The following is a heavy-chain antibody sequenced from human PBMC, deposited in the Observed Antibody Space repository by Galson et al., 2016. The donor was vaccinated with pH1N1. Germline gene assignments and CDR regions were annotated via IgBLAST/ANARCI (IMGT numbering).Heavy chain of an antibody. J-gene: IGHJ3*02. CDR2: IDWDDDK. CDR1: GFSLSTSGMC. D-gene: IGHD5-24*01. CDR3: ARSSRGAEAFDI. V-gene: IGHV2-70*01. Sequence: PALVKPTQTLTLICTFSGFSLSTSGMCVTWIRQPPGKALEWLALIDWDDDKYYSTSLKTRLTISKDTSKNQVVLTMTNMDPVDTATYYCARSSRGAEAFDIWGQGTMVTVSS.